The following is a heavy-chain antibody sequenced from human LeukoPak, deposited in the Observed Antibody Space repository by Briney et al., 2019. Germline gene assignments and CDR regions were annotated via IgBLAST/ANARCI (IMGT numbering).Heavy chain of an antibody. V-gene: IGHV3-30*18. CDR1: GFTFSSYG. CDR2: ISYDGSNK. Sequence: GGSLRLSCAASGFTFSSYGMHWVRQAPGKGLEWVAVISYDGSNKYYADSVKGRFTISRDNSKNTLYLQMNSLRAEDTAVYYCAKSPTHYYYYYYMDVWGKGTTVTVSS. CDR3: AKSPTHYYYYYYMDV. J-gene: IGHJ6*03.